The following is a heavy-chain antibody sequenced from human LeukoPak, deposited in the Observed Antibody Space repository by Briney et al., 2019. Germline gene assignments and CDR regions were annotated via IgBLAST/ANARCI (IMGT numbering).Heavy chain of an antibody. CDR1: GFTFSSYG. V-gene: IGHV3-30*02. J-gene: IGHJ4*02. D-gene: IGHD6-13*01. CDR3: AKDRQAYGSSTIFDY. CDR2: IRYDGSNK. Sequence: GGSLRLSCAASGFTFSSYGMHWVRQAPGKGLEWVAFIRYDGSNKYYADSVKGRFTISRDNSKNTLYLQMNSLRAEDTAVYYCAKDRQAYGSSTIFDYWGQGTLVTVSS.